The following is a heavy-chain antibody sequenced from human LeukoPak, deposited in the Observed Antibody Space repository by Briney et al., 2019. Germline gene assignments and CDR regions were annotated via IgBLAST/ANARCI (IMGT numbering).Heavy chain of an antibody. V-gene: IGHV3-48*01. Sequence: PGGSLRLSCAASGFTFSSYSMNWVRQAPGKGLEWVSYISSSSSTIYYADSVKGRFTISRDNAKNSLYLQMNSLRAGDTAVYYCARGETTQRYYFDYWGQGTLVTVSS. J-gene: IGHJ4*02. CDR2: ISSSSSTI. D-gene: IGHD1-1*01. CDR3: ARGETTQRYYFDY. CDR1: GFTFSSYS.